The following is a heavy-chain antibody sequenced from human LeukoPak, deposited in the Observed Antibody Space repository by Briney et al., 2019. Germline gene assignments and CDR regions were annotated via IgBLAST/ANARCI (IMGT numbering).Heavy chain of an antibody. V-gene: IGHV1-3*01. J-gene: IGHJ4*02. CDR3: ARDGSSGYSSSWTPDY. D-gene: IGHD6-13*01. CDR2: INAGNGNT. CDR1: GYTFTSYA. Sequence: ASVKVSCKASGYTFTSYAMHWVRQALGQRLEWMGWINAGNGNTKYSQKFQGRVTIARDTSASTAYMELSSLRSEDTAVYYCARDGSSGYSSSWTPDYWGQGTLVTVSS.